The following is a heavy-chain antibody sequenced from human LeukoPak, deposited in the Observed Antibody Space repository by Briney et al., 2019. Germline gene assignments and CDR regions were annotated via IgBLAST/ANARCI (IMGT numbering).Heavy chain of an antibody. CDR2: ISSSSSYI. Sequence: GGSLRLSCAASGFTFSSYSMNWVRQAPEKGLEWVSSISSSSSYIYYADSVKGRFTISRDNAKNSLYLQMNSLRAEDTAVYYCARASDIYAMDVWGQGTTVTVSS. D-gene: IGHD3-9*01. V-gene: IGHV3-21*01. J-gene: IGHJ6*02. CDR1: GFTFSSYS. CDR3: ARASDIYAMDV.